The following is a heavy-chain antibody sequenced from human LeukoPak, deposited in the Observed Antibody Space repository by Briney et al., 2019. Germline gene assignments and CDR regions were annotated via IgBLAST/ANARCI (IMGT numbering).Heavy chain of an antibody. CDR2: ISYDGSNK. D-gene: IGHD4/OR15-4a*01. CDR1: GFTFSSYG. V-gene: IGHV3-30*18. J-gene: IGHJ6*02. CDR3: AKATDYLNYYGMDV. Sequence: GGSLRLSCAASGFTFSSYGMHWVRQAPGKGLEWVAVISYDGSNKYYADSVKGRFTISRDNSKNTLYLQMNSLRAEDMAVYYCAKATDYLNYYGMDVWGQGTTVTVSS.